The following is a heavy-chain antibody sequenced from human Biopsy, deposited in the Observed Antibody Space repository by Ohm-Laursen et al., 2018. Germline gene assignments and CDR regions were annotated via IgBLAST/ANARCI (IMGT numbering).Heavy chain of an antibody. CDR2: ISYTGGI. Sequence: SDTLSLTCTVSGGSISGYHWSWIRKSPGKGLEWLAYISYTGGITSNPSLTGRATMYLETSKIQFPLRLIYVTAADTAVYYCARMPHFDYWGQGILVTVSS. CDR1: GGSISGYH. J-gene: IGHJ4*02. D-gene: IGHD2-2*01. CDR3: ARMPHFDY. V-gene: IGHV4-59*07.